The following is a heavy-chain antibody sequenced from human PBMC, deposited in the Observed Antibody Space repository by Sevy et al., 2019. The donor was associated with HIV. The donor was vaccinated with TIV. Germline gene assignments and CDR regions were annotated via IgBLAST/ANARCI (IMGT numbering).Heavy chain of an antibody. CDR1: GGSVSSGTYH. V-gene: IGHV4-61*01. D-gene: IGHD5-18*01. CDR2: ISYSGST. CDR3: ARDGNRAMFYFDQ. Sequence: WETLSLTCTISGGSVSSGTYHWSWIRQPPGKGLEWIGYISYSGSTKYNPSLMGRVTISGDTSSNQFFLKLSSVTAADTAVYYCARDGNRAMFYFDQWGQGTLVTVSS. J-gene: IGHJ4*02.